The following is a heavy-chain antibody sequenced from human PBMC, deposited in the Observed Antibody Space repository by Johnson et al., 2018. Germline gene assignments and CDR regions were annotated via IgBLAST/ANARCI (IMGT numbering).Heavy chain of an antibody. CDR3: ARAIAAASLTSQGG. CDR2: ISYDGSKK. V-gene: IGHV3-30-3*01. J-gene: IGHJ6*04. CDR1: GFTFSTYA. Sequence: QVQLVQSGGGVVQPGRSLRLSCAASGFTFSTYAMHWVRQAPGKGLEWVAVISYDGSKKYYADSVKGRFTISRDNSKNTLFLQMNSLRAEDTAEYYCARAIAAASLTSQGGGGKGTTVTVSS. D-gene: IGHD6-25*01.